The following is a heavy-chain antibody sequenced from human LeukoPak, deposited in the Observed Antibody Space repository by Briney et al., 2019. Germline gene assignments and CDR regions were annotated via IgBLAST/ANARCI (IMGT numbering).Heavy chain of an antibody. J-gene: IGHJ5*02. Sequence: SETLSLTCTVSTGSITSGGYSWNWIRQAPGKGLEWIGYIHHNGNTYSNPSLKSRVTISVDTSKNQFSLKLSSVTAADTAVYYCARTRDRYCSSTSCYWFDPWGQGTLVTVSS. CDR1: TGSITSGGYS. V-gene: IGHV4-30-2*02. CDR2: IHHNGNT. D-gene: IGHD2-2*01. CDR3: ARTRDRYCSSTSCYWFDP.